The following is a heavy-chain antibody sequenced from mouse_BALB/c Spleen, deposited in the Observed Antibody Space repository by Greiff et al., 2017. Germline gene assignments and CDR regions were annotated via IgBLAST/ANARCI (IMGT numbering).Heavy chain of an antibody. CDR3: ASSITTVVEGWFAY. Sequence: VQLQQSGPELVKPGASVKMSCKASGYTFTSYVMHWVKQKPGQGLEWIGYINPYNDGTKYNEKFKGKATLTSDKSSSTAYMELSSLTSEDSAVYYCASSITTVVEGWFAYWGQGTLVTVSA. V-gene: IGHV1-14*01. CDR1: GYTFTSYV. J-gene: IGHJ3*01. D-gene: IGHD1-1*01. CDR2: INPYNDGT.